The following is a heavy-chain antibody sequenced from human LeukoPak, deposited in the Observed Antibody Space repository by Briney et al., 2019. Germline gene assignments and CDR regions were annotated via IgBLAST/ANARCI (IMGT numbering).Heavy chain of an antibody. D-gene: IGHD4-23*01. CDR1: GGSFSGYY. CDR2: INHSGST. V-gene: IGHV4-34*01. J-gene: IGHJ4*02. CDR3: AKDFFGGNSHR. Sequence: PSETLSLTCAVYGGSFSGYYWSWIRQPPGKGLEWIGEINHSGSTNYNPSLKSRVTISVDTSKNQFSLKLSSVTAADTAVYYCAKDFFGGNSHRWGQGTLVTVSS.